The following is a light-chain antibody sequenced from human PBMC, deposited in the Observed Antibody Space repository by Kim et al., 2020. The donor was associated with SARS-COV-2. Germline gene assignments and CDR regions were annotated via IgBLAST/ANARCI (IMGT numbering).Light chain of an antibody. CDR1: SSDVASYNL. Sequence: PGQSITVSCTGISSDVASYNLVSWYQPHPGKAPHLIIYEVTKRPSGVSNRFSGSKSGNTASLTISGLQAEDEADYYCCSYATTYVIFGGGTQLTVL. J-gene: IGLJ2*01. CDR2: EVT. CDR3: CSYATTYVI. V-gene: IGLV2-23*02.